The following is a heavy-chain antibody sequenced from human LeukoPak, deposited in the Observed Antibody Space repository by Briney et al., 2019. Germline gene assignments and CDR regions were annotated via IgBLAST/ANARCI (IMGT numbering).Heavy chain of an antibody. D-gene: IGHD6-13*01. V-gene: IGHV3-7*01. CDR2: IEYGGSEK. CDR3: ARDNYKYSSSPRGDY. J-gene: IGHJ4*02. Sequence: GGSLRLSCAASGFTFTNYWMSWVRQAPGKGPEWVANIEYGGSEKYYVDSVKGRFTISRDNAKSSLYLQMNSLRAEDTAVYYCARDNYKYSSSPRGDYWGQGTLVTVSS. CDR1: GFTFTNYW.